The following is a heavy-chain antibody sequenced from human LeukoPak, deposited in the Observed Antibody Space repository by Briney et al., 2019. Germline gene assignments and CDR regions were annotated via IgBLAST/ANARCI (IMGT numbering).Heavy chain of an antibody. J-gene: IGHJ4*02. CDR1: GGSISSYY. CDR3: ARERVAARPYFDY. CDR2: IYYSGST. V-gene: IGHV4-59*12. Sequence: SETLSLTCTVSGGSISSYYWSWIRQPPGKGLEWIGYIYYSGSTNYNPSLKSRVTISVDTSKNQFSLKLSSVTAADTAVYYCARERVAARPYFDYWGQGTLVTVSS. D-gene: IGHD6-6*01.